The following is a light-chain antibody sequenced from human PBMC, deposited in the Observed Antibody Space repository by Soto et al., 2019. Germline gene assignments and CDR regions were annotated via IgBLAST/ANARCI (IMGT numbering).Light chain of an antibody. CDR2: GNS. V-gene: IGLV1-40*01. J-gene: IGLJ2*01. CDR1: SSSIGAGYD. CDR3: QSHDSSLSAVV. Sequence: QSVLTQPPSVSGAPGQRVTISCTGSSSSIGAGYDVHWYQQLPGTAPKVLIYGNSNRPSGVPDRFSGSKSGTSASLAITGLQAEDEADYYCQSHDSSLSAVVFGGGTKLTVL.